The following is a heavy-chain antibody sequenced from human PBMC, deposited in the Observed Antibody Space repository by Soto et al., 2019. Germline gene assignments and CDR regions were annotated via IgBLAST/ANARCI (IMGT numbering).Heavy chain of an antibody. D-gene: IGHD3-3*01. CDR3: ARGGDDFWSGPWDYFDY. Sequence: GGSLRLSCASSGFTFSSYWMTWVRQAPGKGLEWVANIKQDGSERKYVDSVKGRFTISRDNAKNSLYLQVNSLRAEDTAVYYCARGGDDFWSGPWDYFDYWGQGTLVTVSS. CDR1: GFTFSSYW. CDR2: IKQDGSER. V-gene: IGHV3-7*01. J-gene: IGHJ4*02.